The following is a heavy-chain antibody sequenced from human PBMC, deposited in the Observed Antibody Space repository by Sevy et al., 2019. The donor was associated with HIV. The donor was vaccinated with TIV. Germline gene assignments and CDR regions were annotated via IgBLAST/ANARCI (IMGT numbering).Heavy chain of an antibody. CDR3: ARSKNEYANALDLDX. Sequence: SETLSLTCTVSGXXISSGDYNWNWIRQPPGKGLEWIGYIFYVGTTYYTPSLKSRVTMSVDTSKNQFSLKLTSVTAADTAIYYCARSKNEYANALDLDXWGQGTLVTVSS. V-gene: IGHV4-30-4*01. CDR1: GXXISSGDYN. CDR2: IFYVGTT. J-gene: IGHJ4*02. D-gene: IGHD2-2*01.